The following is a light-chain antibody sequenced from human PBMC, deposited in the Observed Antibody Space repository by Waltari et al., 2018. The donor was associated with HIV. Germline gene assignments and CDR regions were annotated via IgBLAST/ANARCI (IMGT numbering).Light chain of an antibody. J-gene: IGKJ1*01. CDR3: QQYNNWPGT. Sequence: EIVMTQSPATLSVSPGERATLSCRASQSVKNNLAGYQQKPGQAPRILFYCASTRVTGIPARFSGSGSETEFTLTISSLQSEDFAVYYCQQYNNWPGTFGQGTKVEIE. V-gene: IGKV3-15*01. CDR1: QSVKNN. CDR2: CAS.